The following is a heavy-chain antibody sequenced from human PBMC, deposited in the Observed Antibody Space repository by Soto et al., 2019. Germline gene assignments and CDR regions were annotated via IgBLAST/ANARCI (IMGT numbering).Heavy chain of an antibody. J-gene: IGHJ6*02. CDR2: MNPNSGNT. Sequence: ASVKVSCKASGYTFTSYDINWVRQATGQGLEWMGWMNPNSGNTGYAQKFQGRVTITRDMSASTAYMELSSLRSEDTAVYYCAAASGLRYFDWFGYYGMDVWGQGTTVTVSS. CDR3: AAASGLRYFDWFGYYGMDV. CDR1: GYTFTSYD. D-gene: IGHD3-9*01. V-gene: IGHV1-8*01.